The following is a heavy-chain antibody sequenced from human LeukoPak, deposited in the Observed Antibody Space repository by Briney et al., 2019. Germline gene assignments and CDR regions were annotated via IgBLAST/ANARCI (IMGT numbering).Heavy chain of an antibody. CDR1: GGSFSGYY. CDR3: ARAVRLGELSS. CDR2: INHSGST. V-gene: IGHV4-34*01. D-gene: IGHD3-16*02. Sequence: EASETLSLTCAVYGGSFSGYYWSWIRQPPGKGLEWIGEINHSGSTNYNPSLKSRVTISVDTSKNQFSLKLSSVTAADTAVYYCARAVRLGELSSWGQGTLVTVSS. J-gene: IGHJ5*02.